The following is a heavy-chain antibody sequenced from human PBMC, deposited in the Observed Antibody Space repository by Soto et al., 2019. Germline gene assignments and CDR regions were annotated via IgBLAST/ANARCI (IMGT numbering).Heavy chain of an antibody. Sequence: EVQLVESGGGLVQPGGSLRLSCAASGFTFSSYAMHWVRQAPGKGLEYVSAISSNGGSTYYANSVKGRFTISRDNSTNPLYLQMGSRSGQGMTVYYFVRGPRYYFVYWGQGTLVTVSS. V-gene: IGHV3-64*01. CDR1: GFTFSSYA. CDR3: VRGPRYYFVY. CDR2: ISSNGGST. J-gene: IGHJ4*02.